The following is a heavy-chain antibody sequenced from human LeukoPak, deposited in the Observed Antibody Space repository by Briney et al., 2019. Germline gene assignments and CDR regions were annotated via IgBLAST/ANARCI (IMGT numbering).Heavy chain of an antibody. D-gene: IGHD3-10*01. Sequence: GGSLRLSCAASGFTFSSYGMHWVRQAPGKGLEWVAVISYDGSNKYYADSVKGRFTISRDNSKNTLYLQINSLRAEDTAVYYCAREYGSGSLGMDVWGQGTTVTVSS. J-gene: IGHJ6*02. CDR3: AREYGSGSLGMDV. V-gene: IGHV3-30*03. CDR2: ISYDGSNK. CDR1: GFTFSSYG.